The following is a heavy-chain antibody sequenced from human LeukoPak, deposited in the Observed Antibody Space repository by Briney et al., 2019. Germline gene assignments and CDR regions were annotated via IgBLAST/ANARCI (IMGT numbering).Heavy chain of an antibody. CDR1: GDSISSYY. J-gene: IGHJ3*02. V-gene: IGHV4-59*01. Sequence: PSETLSLTCTVSGDSISSYYWSWIRQPPGKGLEWIGYIYYSGSTNYNPSLKSRVTISVDTSKNQFSLKLSSVTAADTAVYYCARARSAYCGGDCYSFAFDIWGQGTMVTVSS. D-gene: IGHD2-21*02. CDR3: ARARSAYCGGDCYSFAFDI. CDR2: IYYSGST.